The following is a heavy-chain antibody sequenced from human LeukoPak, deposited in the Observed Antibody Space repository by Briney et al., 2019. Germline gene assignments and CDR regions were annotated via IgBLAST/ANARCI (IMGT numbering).Heavy chain of an antibody. CDR2: INHSGST. D-gene: IGHD5-18*01. J-gene: IGHJ4*02. CDR3: ARGLGYSYGPPYRY. V-gene: IGHV4-34*01. Sequence: PSETLSLTCAVYGGSFSGYYWSWIRQPPGKGLEWIGEINHSGSTNYNPSLKSRVTISVDTSKDQFSLKLSSVTAADTAVYYCARGLGYSYGPPYRYWGQGTLVTVSS. CDR1: GGSFSGYY.